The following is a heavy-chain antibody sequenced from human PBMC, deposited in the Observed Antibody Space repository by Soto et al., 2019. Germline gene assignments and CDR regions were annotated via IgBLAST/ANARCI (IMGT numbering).Heavy chain of an antibody. D-gene: IGHD2-15*01. V-gene: IGHV4-59*01. CDR3: ARVDRYCSGGSCYGHTYSYYGMDV. CDR1: GGSISSYY. J-gene: IGHJ6*02. CDR2: IYYSGST. Sequence: PSETLSLTCTVSGGSISSYYWSWIRQPPGKGLEWIGYIYYSGSTNYNPSLKSRVTISVDTSKNQFSLKLSSVTAADTAVYYCARVDRYCSGGSCYGHTYSYYGMDVWGHGTTVTVSS.